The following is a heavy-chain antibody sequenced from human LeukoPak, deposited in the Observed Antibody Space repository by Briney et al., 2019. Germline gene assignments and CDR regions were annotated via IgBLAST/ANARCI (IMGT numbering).Heavy chain of an antibody. V-gene: IGHV1-8*01. Sequence: ASVKVSCKASGYTFTSYDINWVRQATGQGLEWMGWMNPNSGNTGYAQKFQGRVTITRNTSISTAYMELSSLRSEDTAVYYCARSIAGTYYYYYYMDVWGKGTTVTVSS. CDR2: MNPNSGNT. J-gene: IGHJ6*03. D-gene: IGHD6-13*01. CDR1: GYTFTSYD. CDR3: ARSIAGTYYYYYYMDV.